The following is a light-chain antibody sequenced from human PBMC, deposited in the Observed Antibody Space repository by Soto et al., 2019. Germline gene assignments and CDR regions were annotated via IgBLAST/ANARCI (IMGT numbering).Light chain of an antibody. V-gene: IGLV2-14*01. CDR2: EVS. CDR3: TSYTSSFTHL. J-gene: IGLJ1*01. CDR1: SSDVGGYNY. Sequence: QSVLTQPASVSGSPGQSITISCTGTSSDVGGYNYVSWYQQHPGKAPKLMIFEVSNRPSGVSNRFSGSKSGNTAFLTISGLQTEDEADYYCTSYTSSFTHLFGTGTKVTVL.